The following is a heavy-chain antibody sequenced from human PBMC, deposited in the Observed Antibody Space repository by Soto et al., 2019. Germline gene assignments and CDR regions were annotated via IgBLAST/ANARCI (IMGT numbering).Heavy chain of an antibody. Sequence: ASVKVSCKASGYTFTSYAMHWVRQAPGQRLEWMGWINAGNGNTKYSQKFQGRVTITRDTSASTAYMELSSLRSEDTAVYYCARDQGIAVAAEYWGQGTLVTVSS. CDR3: ARDQGIAVAAEY. D-gene: IGHD6-19*01. CDR1: GYTFTSYA. CDR2: INAGNGNT. V-gene: IGHV1-3*01. J-gene: IGHJ4*02.